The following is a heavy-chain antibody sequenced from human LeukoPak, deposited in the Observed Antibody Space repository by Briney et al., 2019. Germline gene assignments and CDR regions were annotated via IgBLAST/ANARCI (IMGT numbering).Heavy chain of an antibody. CDR2: INHDENT. V-gene: IGHV3-30*02. J-gene: IGHJ4*02. CDR1: GFTFRNYG. Sequence: GGSLRLSCAASGFTFRNYGMHWVRQAPGKGLEWVAFINHDENTDYADSVKGRFTISRDNSKNTLYLQMNSLRAEDTAVYYCAKGEVVIDYWGQGTLATVSS. CDR3: AKGEVVIDY. D-gene: IGHD4-23*01.